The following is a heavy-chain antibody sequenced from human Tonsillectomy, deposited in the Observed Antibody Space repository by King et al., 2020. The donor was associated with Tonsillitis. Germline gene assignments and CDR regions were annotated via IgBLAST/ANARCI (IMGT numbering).Heavy chain of an antibody. J-gene: IGHJ6*02. Sequence: VQLVESGGGVVQPGGSLRLSCAASGFSFSSYGMHWVRQAPGKGLEWVAFIRNDGSNKYYADSVKGRFTISRDNSKNTLYMQMNSLRAEDTAVYYCAKEEFSNSWYAINYYYGLDVWGQGTTVTVSS. CDR3: AKEEFSNSWYAINYYYGLDV. D-gene: IGHD6-13*01. V-gene: IGHV3-30*02. CDR1: GFSFSSYG. CDR2: IRNDGSNK.